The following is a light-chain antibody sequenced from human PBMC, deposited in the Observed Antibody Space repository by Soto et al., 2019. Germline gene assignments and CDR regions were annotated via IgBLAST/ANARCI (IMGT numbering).Light chain of an antibody. CDR3: QQYNNWPWT. J-gene: IGKJ1*01. Sequence: EIVMTQSPATLSVSPGERATLSCRASQSVGTYLAWYQQKPGQAPRLLIHGASTRAPGFPARFSGSGSGTDFTLTISSLQSEDFAVYYCQQYNNWPWTFGQGTKVDI. V-gene: IGKV3-15*01. CDR1: QSVGTY. CDR2: GAS.